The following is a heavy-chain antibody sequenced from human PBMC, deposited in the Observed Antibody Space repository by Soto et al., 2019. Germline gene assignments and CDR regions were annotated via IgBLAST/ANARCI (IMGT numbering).Heavy chain of an antibody. V-gene: IGHV5-51*03. J-gene: IGHJ4*02. CDR3: ARPGGSCSGGTCYRYYFDF. CDR2: IYPGDSDT. D-gene: IGHD2-15*01. CDR1: GYSFTNYW. Sequence: EVKLVQSGAQVKKPGESLKISCKGSGYSFTNYWIAWGRQVPGEGLEWMGIIYPGDSDTRYSPTFQGQVTISADKSITTAYLQWSSLKASDTAMYYCARPGGSCSGGTCYRYYFDFWGQGTLVTVSS.